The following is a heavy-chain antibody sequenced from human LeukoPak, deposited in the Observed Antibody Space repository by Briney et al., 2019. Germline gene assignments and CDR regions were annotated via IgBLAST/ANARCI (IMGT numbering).Heavy chain of an antibody. J-gene: IGHJ6*02. Sequence: GGSLRLSCAASGFTFSSYGMHWVRQAPGKGLEWVAVISYDGSNKYYADSVKGRFTISRDNSKNTLYLQMNSLRAEDTAVYYCAKDPEPRYYYYGMDVWGQGTTVTVSS. V-gene: IGHV3-30*18. CDR3: AKDPEPRYYYYGMDV. CDR2: ISYDGSNK. CDR1: GFTFSSYG. D-gene: IGHD1-14*01.